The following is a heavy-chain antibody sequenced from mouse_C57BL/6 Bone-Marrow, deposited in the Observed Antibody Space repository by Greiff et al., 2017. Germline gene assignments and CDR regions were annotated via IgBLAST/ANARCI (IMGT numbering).Heavy chain of an antibody. Sequence: EVHLVESGADLVKPGGSLKLSCAASGFTFSSYGMSWVRQTPDKRLEWVATISSGGSYTYYPDSVKGRFTISRDNAKNTLYLQMSSLKSEDTAMYYCARRGLLRLFDYWGQGTTLTVSS. CDR3: ARRGLLRLFDY. CDR1: GFTFSSYG. D-gene: IGHD1-2*01. V-gene: IGHV5-6*01. J-gene: IGHJ2*01. CDR2: ISSGGSYT.